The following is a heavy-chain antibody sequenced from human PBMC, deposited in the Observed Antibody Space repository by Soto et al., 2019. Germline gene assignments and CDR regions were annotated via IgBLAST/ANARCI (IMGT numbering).Heavy chain of an antibody. CDR1: GYTFTSYD. Sequence: QVQLVQSGAEVKKPGASVKVSCKASGYTFTSYDINWVRQATGQGLEWMGWMNPNSGNTGYAQKFQGRVTMTRNTSISTAYMGLSSLRSEDTAVYYCARAEYDFWSGYYRNWFDPWGQGTLVTVSS. V-gene: IGHV1-8*01. J-gene: IGHJ5*02. D-gene: IGHD3-3*01. CDR3: ARAEYDFWSGYYRNWFDP. CDR2: MNPNSGNT.